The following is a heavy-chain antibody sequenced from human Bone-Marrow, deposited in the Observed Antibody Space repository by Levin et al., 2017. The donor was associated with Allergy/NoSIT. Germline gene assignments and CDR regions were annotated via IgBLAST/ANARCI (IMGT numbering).Heavy chain of an antibody. CDR1: GYTFTTYY. J-gene: IGHJ1*01. Sequence: GASVKVSCKASGYTFTTYYMHWVRQAPGQGLEWMGIINPSGGSTTYAQIFQGRVTMTRDTSTITVYMELSSLRSEDTAVYYCATVQPTCSAGNCYYPEYFRHWGQGTLVTVSS. V-gene: IGHV1-46*01. CDR3: ATVQPTCSAGNCYYPEYFRH. CDR2: INPSGGST. D-gene: IGHD2-15*01.